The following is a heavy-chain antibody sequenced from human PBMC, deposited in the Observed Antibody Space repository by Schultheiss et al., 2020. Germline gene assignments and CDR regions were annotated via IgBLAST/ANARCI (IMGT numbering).Heavy chain of an antibody. Sequence: GGSLRLSCAASGFTFSSYGMHWVRQAPGKGLEWVSYISSGDFIIYYADCVKGRFTISRDNSKNTLYLQMNSLRAEDTAVYYCAKVSGSSPEGNYFDYWGQGTLVTVSS. CDR1: GFTFSSYG. J-gene: IGHJ4*02. D-gene: IGHD6-6*01. CDR3: AKVSGSSPEGNYFDY. CDR2: ISSGDFII. V-gene: IGHV3-48*01.